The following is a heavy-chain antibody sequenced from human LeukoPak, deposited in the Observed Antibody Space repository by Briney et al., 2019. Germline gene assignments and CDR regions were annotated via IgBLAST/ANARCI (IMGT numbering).Heavy chain of an antibody. V-gene: IGHV1-2*02. D-gene: IGHD1-26*01. CDR3: ARVIGIVGATGAFDN. CDR1: GYTFTGYY. CDR2: INPNSGGT. J-gene: IGHJ3*02. Sequence: GASVKVSCKASGYTFTGYYMHWVRQAPGQGLEWMGWINPNSGGTNYAQKFQGRVTMTRDTSISTAYLELSRLRSDDTAVYYCARVIGIVGATGAFDNWGQGTMVTVSS.